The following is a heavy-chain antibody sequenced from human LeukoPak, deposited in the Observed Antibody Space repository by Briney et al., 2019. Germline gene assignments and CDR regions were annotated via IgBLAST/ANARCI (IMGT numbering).Heavy chain of an antibody. Sequence: PGGSRRLSCAASGLTFSGSSIHWVRQASGRWLEWVGLIRTKANTYATAYAASVTGRFTISRDDSTTTSYLQMNSLQTEDTALYFYTTSYSGNSWYDWFGPWGQGTLVTVSS. V-gene: IGHV3-73*01. CDR3: TTSYSGNSWYDWFGP. J-gene: IGHJ5*02. CDR1: GLTFSGSS. D-gene: IGHD6-13*01. CDR2: IRTKANTYAT.